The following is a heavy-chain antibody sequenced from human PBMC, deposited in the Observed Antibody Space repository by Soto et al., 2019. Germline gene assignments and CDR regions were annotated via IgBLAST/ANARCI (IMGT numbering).Heavy chain of an antibody. CDR1: GFTFSSYG. V-gene: IGHV3-33*01. CDR3: AREDYGSGSFDY. CDR2: MWYDGSNK. D-gene: IGHD3-10*01. J-gene: IGHJ4*02. Sequence: QVQLVESGGGVVQPGRSLRLSCAASGFTFSSYGMHWVRQAPGKGLEWVAVMWYDGSNKYYADSVKGRFTISRDNSKNTLYLQMNSLRDEDTAVYYCAREDYGSGSFDYWGQGTLVTVSS.